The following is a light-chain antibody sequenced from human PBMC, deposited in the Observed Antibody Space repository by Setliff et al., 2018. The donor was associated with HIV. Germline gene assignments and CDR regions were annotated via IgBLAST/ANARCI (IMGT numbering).Light chain of an antibody. V-gene: IGLV6-57*01. J-gene: IGLJ3*02. Sequence: NFMLTQPHPVSESPGKTVTISCTRSSGSIAGNFVQWYRQRPASSTTPLLYENNRRPSGVPDRFSGSIDISSNSASLTISGPETDDEADYYCQSFDNNNHWVFGGGTKVTVL. CDR2: ENN. CDR1: SGSIAGNF. CDR3: QSFDNNNHWV.